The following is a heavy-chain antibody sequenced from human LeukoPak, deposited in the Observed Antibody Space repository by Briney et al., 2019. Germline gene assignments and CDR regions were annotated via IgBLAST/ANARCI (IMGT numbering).Heavy chain of an antibody. D-gene: IGHD2-2*01. Sequence: ASVKVSCKASGYTFTGYYMHWVRQAPGQGLEWMGWMNPNSGNTGYAKKFQGRVTITRNTSISTAYMELSSLRSEDTAVYYCARVPAVEGDFDYWGQGTLVTVSS. J-gene: IGHJ4*02. V-gene: IGHV1-8*03. CDR1: GYTFTGYY. CDR2: MNPNSGNT. CDR3: ARVPAVEGDFDY.